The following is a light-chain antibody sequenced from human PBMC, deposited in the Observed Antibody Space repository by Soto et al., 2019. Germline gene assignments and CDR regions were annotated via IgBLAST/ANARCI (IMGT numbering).Light chain of an antibody. CDR2: GAS. J-gene: IGKJ1*01. CDR1: PAIASF. V-gene: IGKV1-9*01. Sequence: IQLTQSPSSLSASVGDRVTITCRASPAIASFLAWYQQKPGTAPKLLIYGASTLQSGVPSRFSGSRSGTDYTLTIASLQPEDFATYYCQQLNGSPWTVGQGTKVDIK. CDR3: QQLNGSPWT.